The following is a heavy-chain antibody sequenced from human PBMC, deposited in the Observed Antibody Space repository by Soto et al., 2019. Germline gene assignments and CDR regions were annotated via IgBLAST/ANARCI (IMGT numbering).Heavy chain of an antibody. CDR2: ISYDGSNT. Sequence: PGGSLRLSWPVSGFTFSTYGMHWVRQAPGKGLEWVAVISYDGSNTYYADSVKGRFTISRDNVLYLQMNSLRAEDTAVYYCARDQGRSITCQLDYWGQGTLVTVS. D-gene: IGHD2-2*01. CDR1: GFTFSTYG. CDR3: ARDQGRSITCQLDY. V-gene: IGHV3-30-3*01. J-gene: IGHJ4*02.